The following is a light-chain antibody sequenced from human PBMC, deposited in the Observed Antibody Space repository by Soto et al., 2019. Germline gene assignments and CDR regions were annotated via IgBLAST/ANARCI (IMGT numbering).Light chain of an antibody. CDR3: AAWDDSLNGSFV. Sequence: QSVLPQPPSASGTPGQRVTISCSGSSSNIGSNTVNWYQQLPGTAPKLLSYSNNQRPSGVPDRFSGSKSGTSASLAISGLQSEDEADYYCAAWDDSLNGSFVFGTGTKVTVL. V-gene: IGLV1-44*01. CDR2: SNN. J-gene: IGLJ1*01. CDR1: SSNIGSNT.